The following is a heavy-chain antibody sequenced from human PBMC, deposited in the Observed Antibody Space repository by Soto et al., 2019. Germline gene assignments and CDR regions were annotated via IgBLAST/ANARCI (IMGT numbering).Heavy chain of an antibody. D-gene: IGHD3-10*01. CDR1: GYTFTSYG. CDR3: ARDKHGSGSLSYYYYGMDV. V-gene: IGHV1-69*13. CDR2: ISAIFGNT. Sequence: ASVKVSCKASGYTFTSYGISWVRQAPGQGLEWMGGISAIFGNTNYAQKLQGRVTITADESTSTAYMELSSLRSEDTAVYYCARDKHGSGSLSYYYYGMDVWGQGTTVTVSS. J-gene: IGHJ6*02.